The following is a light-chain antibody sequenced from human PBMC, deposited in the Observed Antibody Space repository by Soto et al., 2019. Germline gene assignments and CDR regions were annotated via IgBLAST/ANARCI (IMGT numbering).Light chain of an antibody. J-gene: IGKJ2*01. CDR1: QSVSSSY. CDR3: QQYGSSPPYI. Sequence: EIVLTQSPGTLSLSPGERATLSCRASQSVSSSYLAWYQQKTGQAPRLLIYGASSRATGIPDRFSGSGSGTDVPLTISRLEPEDFAVYYCQQYGSSPPYIFGQGATLEIK. V-gene: IGKV3-20*01. CDR2: GAS.